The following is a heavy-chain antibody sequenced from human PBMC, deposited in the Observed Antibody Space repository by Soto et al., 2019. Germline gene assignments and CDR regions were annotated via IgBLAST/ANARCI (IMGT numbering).Heavy chain of an antibody. Sequence: GGSLRLSCAASGFTLIKYSMSWVRQSPAKGLACGSSMSSHRNYKYYVDSVKVRFTISRDKAKSSLYLQMNSLRAEDTAVYYCARARTTTWSGTTRGWFDPWGQGSLVTVSS. CDR2: MSSHRNYK. CDR3: ARARTTTWSGTTRGWFDP. V-gene: IGHV3-21*01. CDR1: GFTLIKYS. J-gene: IGHJ5*02. D-gene: IGHD1-7*01.